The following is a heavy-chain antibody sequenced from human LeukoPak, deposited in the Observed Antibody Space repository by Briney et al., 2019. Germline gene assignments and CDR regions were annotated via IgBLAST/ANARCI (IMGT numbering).Heavy chain of an antibody. CDR1: GGTFSSYA. V-gene: IGHV1-69*13. CDR3: ATSIGARKPCDY. J-gene: IGHJ4*02. Sequence: ASVKVSCKASGGTFSSYAISWVRQAPGQGLEWMGGIIPIFHTANYAQKFQGRVTITADDSTSTAYMELSSLRSEDTAVYYCATSIGARKPCDYWGQGTLVTVSS. CDR2: IIPIFHTA. D-gene: IGHD6-6*01.